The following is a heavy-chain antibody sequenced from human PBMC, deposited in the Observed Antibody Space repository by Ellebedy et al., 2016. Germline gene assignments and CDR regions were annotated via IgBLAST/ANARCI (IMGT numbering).Heavy chain of an antibody. CDR1: GYSFTNYW. J-gene: IGHJ4*02. Sequence: GESLKTSXKGSGYSFTNYWIAWVRQMPGKGLEWMGIIYLGDSDTRYSPSFQGQVTISADKSISTAYLQWSSLKASDTAMYYCARNSLYGDCFDYWGQGALVTVSS. D-gene: IGHD4-17*01. V-gene: IGHV5-51*01. CDR3: ARNSLYGDCFDY. CDR2: IYLGDSDT.